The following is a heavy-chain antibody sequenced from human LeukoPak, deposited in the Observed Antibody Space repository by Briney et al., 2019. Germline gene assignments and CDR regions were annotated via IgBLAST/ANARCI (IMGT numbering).Heavy chain of an antibody. CDR3: ARGRGSRSWYIDY. CDR2: IYYSGST. V-gene: IGHV4-59*01. Sequence: SETLSLTCTVSGGSISSYYWSWIRQPPGKGLEWIGYIYYSGSTNYNPSLKSRVIISVDTSRNQFSLKLSSVTAADTAVYYCARGRGSRSWYIDYWGQGTLVTVSS. J-gene: IGHJ4*02. D-gene: IGHD6-13*01. CDR1: GGSISSYY.